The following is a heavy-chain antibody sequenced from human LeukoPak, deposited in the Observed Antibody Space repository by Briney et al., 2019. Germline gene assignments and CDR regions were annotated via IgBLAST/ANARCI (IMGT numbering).Heavy chain of an antibody. D-gene: IGHD5-12*01. CDR1: GYTFTGYY. V-gene: IGHV1-2*06. CDR2: INPNSGGT. Sequence: ASVKVSCKASGYTFTGYYMHWVRQAPGQGLEWMGRINPNSGGTNYAQKVQGRVTMTRDTSISTAYMELSRLRSDDTAVYYCAREWIAYYFDYWGQGTLVTVSS. CDR3: AREWIAYYFDY. J-gene: IGHJ4*02.